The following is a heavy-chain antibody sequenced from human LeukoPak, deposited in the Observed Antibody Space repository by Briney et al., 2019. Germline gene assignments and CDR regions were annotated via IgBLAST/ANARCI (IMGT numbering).Heavy chain of an antibody. CDR3: ARGTSDSFDI. J-gene: IGHJ3*02. D-gene: IGHD3-16*01. CDR1: GFTFSSYS. Sequence: GGSLRLSCVASGFTFSSYSMNWVRQTPGKGLEWVSHISSSGTAVYYPDSMKGRFTISRDNAKNSLYLQMNSLRAEDTAVYYCARGTSDSFDIWGQGTMVTVSS. CDR2: ISSSGTAV. V-gene: IGHV3-48*04.